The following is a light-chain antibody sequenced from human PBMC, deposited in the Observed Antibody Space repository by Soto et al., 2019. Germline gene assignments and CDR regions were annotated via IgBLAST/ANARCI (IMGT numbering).Light chain of an antibody. CDR3: SPYAGSNNFV. J-gene: IGLJ1*01. V-gene: IGLV2-8*01. CDR2: EVS. CDR1: SSDIGAYIY. Sequence: SVLTQPPSASGSPGQSVTISCTGTSSDIGAYIYVSWYQQHPGKAPKLMISEVSRRPSGVPERFSGSKSGNTASLTVSGLQADDEAPYYCSPYAGSNNFVLGTGTKVTV.